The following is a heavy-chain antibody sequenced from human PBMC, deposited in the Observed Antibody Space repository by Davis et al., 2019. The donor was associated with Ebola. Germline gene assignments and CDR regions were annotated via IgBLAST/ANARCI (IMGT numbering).Heavy chain of an antibody. CDR2: INHSGST. D-gene: IGHD6-6*01. Sequence: SQTLSLTCAVYGGSFSGYYWSWIRQPPGKGLEWIGEINHSGSTNYNPPLKSRVTISVDTSKNPFSLKLSSLTAADTAVYYCAREGTIAGAARLFGGNWFDPWGQGTLVTVSS. J-gene: IGHJ5*02. CDR3: AREGTIAGAARLFGGNWFDP. V-gene: IGHV4-34*01. CDR1: GGSFSGYY.